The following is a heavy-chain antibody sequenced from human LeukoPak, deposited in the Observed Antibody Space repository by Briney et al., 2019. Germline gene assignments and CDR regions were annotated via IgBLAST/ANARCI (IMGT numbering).Heavy chain of an antibody. CDR2: ISGGGETT. D-gene: IGHD6-19*01. CDR3: ARSAYSSGWYRFAIDY. Sequence: GSLRLSCAASGFTFTSYAMSWVRQAPGKGLEWVSAISGGGETTDYADSVKGRFTISRDNSENTLYLQMNSLRADDTALYYCARSAYSSGWYRFAIDYWGQGTLVIVSS. J-gene: IGHJ4*02. CDR1: GFTFTSYA. V-gene: IGHV3-23*01.